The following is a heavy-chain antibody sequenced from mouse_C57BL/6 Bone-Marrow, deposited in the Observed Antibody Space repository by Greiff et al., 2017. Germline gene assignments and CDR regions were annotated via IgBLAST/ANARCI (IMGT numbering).Heavy chain of an antibody. CDR2: IDPETGGT. Sequence: QVQLQQSGAELVRPGASVTLSCKASGYTFTDYEMHWVKQTPVHGLEWIGAIDPETGGTAYNQKFKGKAILTADKSSSTAYMELRSLTSEDSAVYYCTRRRVVYYGSGYYAMDYWGQGTSVTVSS. V-gene: IGHV1-15*01. J-gene: IGHJ4*01. CDR1: GYTFTDYE. D-gene: IGHD1-1*01. CDR3: TRRRVVYYGSGYYAMDY.